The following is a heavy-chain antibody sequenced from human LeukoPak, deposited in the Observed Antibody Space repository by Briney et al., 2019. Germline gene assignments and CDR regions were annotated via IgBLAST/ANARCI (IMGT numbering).Heavy chain of an antibody. Sequence: PGGSLRLSCAASGFTFDDYGVHWVRQAPGKGLEWVSGISWNSGTLGYADSVKGRFTISRDNAKNSLYLEMNSLTAEDTALYYCAKAGEALAGRLDYWGQGTLVTVSS. CDR2: ISWNSGTL. D-gene: IGHD6-19*01. CDR3: AKAGEALAGRLDY. J-gene: IGHJ4*02. CDR1: GFTFDDYG. V-gene: IGHV3-9*01.